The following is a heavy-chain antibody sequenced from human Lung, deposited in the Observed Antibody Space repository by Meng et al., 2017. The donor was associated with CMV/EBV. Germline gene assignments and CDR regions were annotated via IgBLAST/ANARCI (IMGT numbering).Heavy chain of an antibody. CDR2: IYHSGST. CDR1: GGSMSSTKW. V-gene: IGHV4-4*02. CDR3: ARADKVRFDY. Sequence: VKRQGTGPGLVKRSGTLSLTCAVSGGSMSSTKWWSWVRQPPGKGLEWIGEIYHSGSTNYNPSLKSRVSISVDKSKNQFSLKLSSVTAADTAVYYCARADKVRFDYWGQGTLVTVSS. J-gene: IGHJ4*02.